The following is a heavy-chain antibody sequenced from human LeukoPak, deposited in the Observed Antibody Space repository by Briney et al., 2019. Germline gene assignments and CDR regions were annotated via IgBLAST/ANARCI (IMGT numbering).Heavy chain of an antibody. D-gene: IGHD6-6*01. J-gene: IGHJ4*02. CDR3: AREKIAARHFTGY. V-gene: IGHV3-30*02. CDR2: IRFDGSKK. CDR1: GSTFSSYG. Sequence: PGGSLRLSCAASGSTFSSYGIHWVRQAPGKGLEWVAFIRFDGSKKYYADSVKGRFTISRDNSKNTLDLQMNSLRLEDTAVYYCAREKIAARHFTGYWGQGTLVTVSS.